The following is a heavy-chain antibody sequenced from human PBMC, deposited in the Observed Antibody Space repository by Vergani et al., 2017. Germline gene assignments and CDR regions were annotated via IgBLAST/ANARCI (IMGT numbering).Heavy chain of an antibody. CDR1: GFTFSSYS. J-gene: IGHJ6*02. D-gene: IGHD3-22*01. V-gene: IGHV3-21*01. Sequence: EVQLVESGGGLVKPGGSLRLSCAASGFTFSSYSMNWVRQAPGKWLEWVSSISSSSSYIYYADSVKGRFTISRDNAKNSLYLQMNSLRAEDTAVYYCARDQYYDSSGYYTYYYYGMDVWGQGTTVTVSS. CDR2: ISSSSSYI. CDR3: ARDQYYDSSGYYTYYYYGMDV.